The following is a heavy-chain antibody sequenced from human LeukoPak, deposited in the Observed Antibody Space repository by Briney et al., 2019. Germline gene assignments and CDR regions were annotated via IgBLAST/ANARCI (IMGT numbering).Heavy chain of an antibody. V-gene: IGHV4-59*01. Sequence: SETLSLTCTVSGGSIISYYWSWIRQPPGKGLEWIGYIYYSGSTNYNPSLKSRVTISVGTSKNQFSLKLSSVTAADTAVYYCARDLTRRNWSDPWGQGTLATVS. CDR1: GGSIISYY. CDR2: IYYSGST. CDR3: ARDLTRRNWSDP. J-gene: IGHJ5*02.